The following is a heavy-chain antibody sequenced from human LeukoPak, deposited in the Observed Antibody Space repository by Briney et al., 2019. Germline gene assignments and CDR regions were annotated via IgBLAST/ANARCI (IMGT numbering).Heavy chain of an antibody. CDR3: ASSSHFWYSSGWTYYFDY. CDR2: TYYRSKWYN. Sequence: SQTLSLTCAISGDSVSSNSAAWNWIRQSPSRGLEWLGRTYYRSKWYNDYAVSVKSRITINPDTSKNQFSLQLNSVTPEDTAVYYCASSSHFWYSSGWTYYFDYWGQGTLVTVSS. CDR1: GDSVSSNSAA. D-gene: IGHD6-19*01. V-gene: IGHV6-1*01. J-gene: IGHJ4*02.